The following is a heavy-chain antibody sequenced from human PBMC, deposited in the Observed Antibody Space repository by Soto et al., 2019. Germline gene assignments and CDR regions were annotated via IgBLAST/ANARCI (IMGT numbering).Heavy chain of an antibody. V-gene: IGHV4-34*01. D-gene: IGHD2-15*01. J-gene: IGHJ1*01. CDR2: INHSGST. CDR3: ASPGYCSGGSCYTKKYFQH. Sequence: SETLSLTCAVYGGSFSGYYWSWIRQPPGKGLEWIGEINHSGSTNYNPSLKSRVTISVDTSKNQFSLKLSSVTAADTAVYYRASPGYCSGGSCYTKKYFQHWGQGTLVTVSS. CDR1: GGSFSGYY.